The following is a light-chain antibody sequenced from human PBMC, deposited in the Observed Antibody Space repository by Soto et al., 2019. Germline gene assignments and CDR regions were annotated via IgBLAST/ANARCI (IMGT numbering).Light chain of an antibody. Sequence: DIQMTQSPSTLSASPGDRATITCRASQIITGWLAWFQQKPGKAPKLLISKASNLESGVPSRFSGSGSGTEFTLTISSLQPDDFAAYYCQQYHRSSITFGQGTRLEIK. CDR2: KAS. V-gene: IGKV1-5*03. CDR3: QQYHRSSIT. J-gene: IGKJ5*01. CDR1: QIITGW.